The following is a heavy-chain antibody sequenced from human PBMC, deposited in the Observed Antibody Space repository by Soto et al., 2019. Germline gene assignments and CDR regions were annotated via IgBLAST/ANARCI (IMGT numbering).Heavy chain of an antibody. J-gene: IGHJ4*02. CDR1: GFTFSVYS. D-gene: IGHD6-19*01. CDR3: ASSVEGHFDY. Sequence: EVQLVESGGDLVQRGGSLRLSCVASGFTFSVYSMNWVRQAPGKGLEWFSYITSDTKTIKYADSVKGRFTISRDNAKNSVYLQMNSPSDEDTAGYYGASSVEGHFDYCGQRTVVTVSS. V-gene: IGHV3-48*02. CDR2: ITSDTKTI.